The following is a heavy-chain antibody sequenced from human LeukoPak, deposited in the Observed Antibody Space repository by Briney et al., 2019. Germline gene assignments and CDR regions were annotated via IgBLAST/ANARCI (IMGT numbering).Heavy chain of an antibody. CDR3: ARGAALNVWY. D-gene: IGHD6-13*01. Sequence: GGSLRLSCATSGFTFSSYGMNWVRQAPGKGLEWVSSISSSSSYIYYADSVKGRFTISRDNAKNSLYLQMNRLRAEDTAVYYCARGAALNVWYWGQGTLVTVSS. CDR1: GFTFSSYG. CDR2: ISSSSSYI. J-gene: IGHJ4*02. V-gene: IGHV3-21*01.